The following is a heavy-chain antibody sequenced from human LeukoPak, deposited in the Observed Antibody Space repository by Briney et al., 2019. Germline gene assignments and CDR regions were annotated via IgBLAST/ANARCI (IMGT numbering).Heavy chain of an antibody. V-gene: IGHV4-30-4*01. CDR1: GGSISSGDYY. J-gene: IGHJ5*02. Sequence: PSETLSFTCTVSGGSISSGDYYWSWIRQPPGKGLEWIGYFYYSGSTYYNPSLKSRVTISVDTSKNQFSLKLSSVTAADTAVYYCARPYYYDSRIDPWGQGTLVTVSS. CDR2: FYYSGST. CDR3: ARPYYYDSRIDP. D-gene: IGHD3-22*01.